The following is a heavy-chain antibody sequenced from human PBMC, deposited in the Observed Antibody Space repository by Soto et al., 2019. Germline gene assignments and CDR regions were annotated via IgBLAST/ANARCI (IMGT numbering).Heavy chain of an antibody. D-gene: IGHD6-13*01. CDR1: GYSFTSYW. CDR3: ARLIAAAGLYYYYYGMDV. J-gene: IGHJ6*02. V-gene: IGHV5-10-1*01. CDR2: IDPSDSYT. Sequence: GESLKISCKGSGYSFTSYWISWVRQMPGKGLEWMGRIDPSDSYTNYSPSFQGHVTISADKSISTAYLQWSSLKASDTAMYYCARLIAAAGLYYYYYGMDVWGQGTTVTAP.